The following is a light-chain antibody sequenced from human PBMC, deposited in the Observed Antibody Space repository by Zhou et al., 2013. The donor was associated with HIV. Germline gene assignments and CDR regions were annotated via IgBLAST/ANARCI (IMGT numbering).Light chain of an antibody. CDR1: QSVSSD. CDR2: AAS. J-gene: IGKJ3*01. Sequence: DIVLTQSPATLSLSPGEGATLSCRASQSVSSDLAWYQQRPGQAPRLLIYAASTRAIGIADRFSGSGSGTDFTLTISRLEPEDFAVYYCQQYGTSFTFGPGTKVEFK. CDR3: QQYGTSFT. V-gene: IGKV3-20*01.